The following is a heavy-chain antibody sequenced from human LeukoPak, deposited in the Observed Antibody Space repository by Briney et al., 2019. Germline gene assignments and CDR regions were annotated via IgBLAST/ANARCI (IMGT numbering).Heavy chain of an antibody. CDR2: ISSSGSTI. V-gene: IGHV3-11*01. D-gene: IGHD3-22*01. Sequence: GGSLRLSCAASGFTFSDYYMSWIRQAPGKGLEWVSYISSSGSTIYYADSVKGRFTISRDNSKNTLYLQMNSLRAEDTAVYYCAKAPPRFYYDSSGYYSYYYYYMDVWGKGTTVTVSS. CDR1: GFTFSDYY. J-gene: IGHJ6*03. CDR3: AKAPPRFYYDSSGYYSYYYYYMDV.